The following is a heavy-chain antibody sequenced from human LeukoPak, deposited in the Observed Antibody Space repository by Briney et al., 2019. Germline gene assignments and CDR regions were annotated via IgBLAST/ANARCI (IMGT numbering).Heavy chain of an antibody. CDR2: ISSSGSTI. J-gene: IGHJ4*02. Sequence: GGSLRLSCAASGFTFSDYYMSWIRQAPGKGLEWVSYISSSGSTIYYADSVKGRFTISRDNAKNSLYLQMNSLRAEDTAVYYCARAVDFWSGSDYYFDYWGQGTLVTVSS. V-gene: IGHV3-11*04. D-gene: IGHD3-3*01. CDR3: ARAVDFWSGSDYYFDY. CDR1: GFTFSDYY.